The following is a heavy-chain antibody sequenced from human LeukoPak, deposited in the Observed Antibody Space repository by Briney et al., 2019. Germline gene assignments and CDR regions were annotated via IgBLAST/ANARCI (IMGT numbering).Heavy chain of an antibody. J-gene: IGHJ4*02. V-gene: IGHV1-69*05. D-gene: IGHD4/OR15-4a*01. CDR1: GGTFSSYA. Sequence: SWVKVSCKASGGTFSSYAISWVRQARGQGLEWMGGIIPIFGTANYAQKFQGRVTITTDESTSTAYMELSSLRSEDTAVYYCARSGSGANSSVDYWGQGTLVTVSS. CDR2: IIPIFGTA. CDR3: ARSGSGANSSVDY.